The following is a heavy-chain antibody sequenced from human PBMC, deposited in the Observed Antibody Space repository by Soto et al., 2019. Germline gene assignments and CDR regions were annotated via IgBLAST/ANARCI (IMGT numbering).Heavy chain of an antibody. CDR1: GGSISSYY. V-gene: IGHV4-59*01. Sequence: SEPLSLTCRVSGGSISSYYRCWIRQPPGKGLEWIGYIYYSGSTNYNPSLKSRVTISVDTSKNQFSLKLSSVTAADTAVYYCARDLSRIAARRGNWFAPWGQGTLVTVSS. D-gene: IGHD6-6*01. CDR3: ARDLSRIAARRGNWFAP. CDR2: IYYSGST. J-gene: IGHJ5*02.